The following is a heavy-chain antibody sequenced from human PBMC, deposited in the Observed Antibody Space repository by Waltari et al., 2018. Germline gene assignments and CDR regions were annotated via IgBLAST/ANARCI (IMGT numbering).Heavy chain of an antibody. CDR3: AAGIAALNWFDP. Sequence: QVQLVQSGAEVKKPESSVKVSCKASGGTFSSYAISWVRQAPGQGLEWMGGIIPILGIANYAQKFQGRVTITADKSTSTAYMELSSLRSEDTAVYYCAAGIAALNWFDPWGQGTLVTVSS. V-gene: IGHV1-69*10. CDR1: GGTFSSYA. J-gene: IGHJ5*02. CDR2: IIPILGIA. D-gene: IGHD6-13*01.